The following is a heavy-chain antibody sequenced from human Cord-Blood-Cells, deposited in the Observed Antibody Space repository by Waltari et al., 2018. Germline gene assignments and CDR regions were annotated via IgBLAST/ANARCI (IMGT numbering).Heavy chain of an antibody. CDR3: ARTRIAARQSPTFFDY. D-gene: IGHD6-6*01. CDR2: IYYSGST. Sequence: QLQLQESGPGLVKPSETLSLTCTVSGGSISSSSYYWGWIRQPPGKGLEWIGSIYYSGSTYYSPSLKSRVTISVDTSKNQFSLKLSSVTAADTAVYYCARTRIAARQSPTFFDYWGQGTLVTVSS. J-gene: IGHJ4*02. CDR1: GGSISSSSYY. V-gene: IGHV4-39*01.